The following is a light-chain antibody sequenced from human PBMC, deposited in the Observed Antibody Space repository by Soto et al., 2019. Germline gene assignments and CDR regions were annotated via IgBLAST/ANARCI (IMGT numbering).Light chain of an antibody. V-gene: IGKV3-20*01. CDR3: QQYGRSWT. CDR1: QTVIKNY. J-gene: IGKJ1*01. Sequence: ESVLTQSPGTLSLSPGERATLSCRASQTVIKNYLAWYQRKPGQAPRLLIYGASNRATGIPDRFSGGGSGTDFTLTISRLEAEDYAMYHCQQYGRSWTFGQGTKVDIX. CDR2: GAS.